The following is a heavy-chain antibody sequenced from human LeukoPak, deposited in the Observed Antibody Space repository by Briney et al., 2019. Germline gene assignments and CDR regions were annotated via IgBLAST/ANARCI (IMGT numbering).Heavy chain of an antibody. V-gene: IGHV4-59*08. CDR3: ARLPDYYDNSDYHPF. J-gene: IGHJ4*02. CDR2: IYYSGGT. CDR1: GGSISSYL. Sequence: SETLSLTCTVSGGSISSYLCNWIRQPPGKGLEWIGYIYYSGGTYYNPSLKSRVTMSLDTSKNQFSLKLSSVTAADTAVYYCARLPDYYDNSDYHPFWGQGTLVTVSS. D-gene: IGHD3-22*01.